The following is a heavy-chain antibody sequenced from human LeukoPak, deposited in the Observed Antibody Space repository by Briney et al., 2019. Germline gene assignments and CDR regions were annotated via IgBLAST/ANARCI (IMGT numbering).Heavy chain of an antibody. CDR2: ISSSGSTI. J-gene: IGHJ4*02. CDR1: GFTFSSYE. D-gene: IGHD5-12*01. CDR3: AREDSGYDFDY. V-gene: IGHV3-48*03. Sequence: PGGSLRLSCAASGFTFSSYEMNWVRQAPGKGLEWVSYISSSGSTIYYADSVKGRFTISRDNAKNSLYLQMNSLRAEDTAVYYCAREDSGYDFDYWGQGTLVTVSS.